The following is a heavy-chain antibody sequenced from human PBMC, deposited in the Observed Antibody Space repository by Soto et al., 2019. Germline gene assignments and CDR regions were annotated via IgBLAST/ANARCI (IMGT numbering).Heavy chain of an antibody. D-gene: IGHD4-17*01. CDR1: GFFFPTYW. CDR3: TRGGDYGGRQDAFDI. Sequence: PGGSLRLSCAASGFFFPTYWMSWVRQAPGKGLEWVADINQDGSEKYHVDSVKGRFTISRDNPKNPLYLQMNSLRAEDTAIYYCTRGGDYGGRQDAFDIWGQGTMVTVSS. CDR2: INQDGSEK. V-gene: IGHV3-7*03. J-gene: IGHJ3*02.